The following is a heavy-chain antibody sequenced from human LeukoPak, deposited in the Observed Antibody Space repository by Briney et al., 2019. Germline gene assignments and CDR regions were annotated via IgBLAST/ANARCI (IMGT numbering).Heavy chain of an antibody. Sequence: GESLKISCKGSGYSFTSYWIGWVRQMPGKGLEWMGIIYPGDSDTRYSPSFQGRVTISADKSISTAYLQWSSLKASDTAMYYCARPIMVRGVIAAFDIWGQGTMVTVSS. D-gene: IGHD3-10*01. V-gene: IGHV5-51*01. CDR2: IYPGDSDT. CDR3: ARPIMVRGVIAAFDI. CDR1: GYSFTSYW. J-gene: IGHJ3*02.